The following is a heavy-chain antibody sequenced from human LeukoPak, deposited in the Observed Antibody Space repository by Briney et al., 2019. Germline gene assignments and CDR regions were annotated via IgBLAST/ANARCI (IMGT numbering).Heavy chain of an antibody. CDR1: GFTFSSYS. Sequence: GSLRLSCAASGFTFSSYSMNWVRQAPGKGLEWVSSISSSSSYIYYADSVKGRFTISRDNAKNSLYLQMNSLRAEDTAVYYCARGANSGSYPPRFDYWGQGTLVTVSS. J-gene: IGHJ4*02. CDR2: ISSSSSYI. D-gene: IGHD1-26*01. CDR3: ARGANSGSYPPRFDY. V-gene: IGHV3-21*01.